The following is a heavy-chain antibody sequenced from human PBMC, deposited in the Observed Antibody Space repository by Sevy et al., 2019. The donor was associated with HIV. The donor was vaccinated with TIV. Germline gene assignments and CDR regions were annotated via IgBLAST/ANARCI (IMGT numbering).Heavy chain of an antibody. J-gene: IGHJ3*02. D-gene: IGHD3-22*01. Sequence: ASVKVSCKVSGYSVSDLSIHWVRQAPGKGLEWMGGYDPEYGETIYAQKFQGRVTMTEDTSTDTAYMELSSLRSEDTAVYYCATSPDYYDSSRDAFDIWGQGTMVTVSS. CDR3: ATSPDYYDSSRDAFDI. CDR2: YDPEYGET. CDR1: GYSVSDLS. V-gene: IGHV1-24*01.